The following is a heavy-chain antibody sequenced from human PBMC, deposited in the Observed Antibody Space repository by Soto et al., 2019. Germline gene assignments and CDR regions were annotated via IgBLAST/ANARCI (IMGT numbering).Heavy chain of an antibody. V-gene: IGHV4-39*01. CDR1: GGSISSSSYY. CDR2: IYYSGST. J-gene: IGHJ6*02. D-gene: IGHD6-19*01. CDR3: ARRRMESSGWYPPALNYYGMDV. Sequence: SETLSLTCTVSGGSISSSSYYWGWIRQPPGKGLEWIGSIYYSGSTYYNPSLKSRVTISVDTSKNQFSLKLSSVTAADTAVYYCARRRMESSGWYPPALNYYGMDVWGQGTTVTVSS.